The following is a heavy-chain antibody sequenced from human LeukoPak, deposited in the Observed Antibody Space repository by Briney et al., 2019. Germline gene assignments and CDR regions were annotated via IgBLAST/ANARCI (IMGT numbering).Heavy chain of an antibody. J-gene: IGHJ5*02. V-gene: IGHV4-34*01. CDR3: ARGNPMTTVTTSWFDP. Sequence: SETLSLTCAVYGGSFSGYYWSWIRQPPGKGLEWIGEINHSGSANYNPSLKSPVTISVDTSKSQFSLKLSSVTAADTAVYYCARGNPMTTVTTSWFDPWGQGTLVTVSS. CDR2: INHSGSA. CDR1: GGSFSGYY. D-gene: IGHD4-11*01.